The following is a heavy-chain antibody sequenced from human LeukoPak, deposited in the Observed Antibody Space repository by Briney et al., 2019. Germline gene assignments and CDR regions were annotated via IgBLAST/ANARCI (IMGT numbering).Heavy chain of an antibody. CDR2: INHSGST. D-gene: IGHD3-10*01. Sequence: SETLSFTCAVYGGSFSGYYWSWIRQPPGKGLEWIGEINHSGSTNYNPSLKSRVTMSVDTSKNQFSLRLSSVTAVDTAVYYCARKTDAKSYYPDWGQGTLVTVSS. CDR1: GGSFSGYY. CDR3: ARKTDAKSYYPD. V-gene: IGHV4-34*01. J-gene: IGHJ4*02.